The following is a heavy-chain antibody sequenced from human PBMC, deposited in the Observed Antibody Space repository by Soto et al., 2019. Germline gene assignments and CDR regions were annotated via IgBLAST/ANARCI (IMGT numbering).Heavy chain of an antibody. Sequence: PSETLSLTCAVSGGSISSDSYSWSWIGQPPGKGLEWIGYIYPSGSTSYNPSLKSRVTISVDRSKRQFSLKLTSVTAADTAVYYCARAAAGTGDFDFWGPGTLVTVSS. CDR3: ARAAAGTGDFDF. CDR1: GGSISSDSYS. V-gene: IGHV4-30-2*01. D-gene: IGHD6-13*01. CDR2: IYPSGST. J-gene: IGHJ4*02.